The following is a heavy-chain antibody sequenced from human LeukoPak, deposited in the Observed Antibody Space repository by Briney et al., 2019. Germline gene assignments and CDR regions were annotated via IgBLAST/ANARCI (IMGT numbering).Heavy chain of an antibody. Sequence: GRSLRLSCAASGFTFSSYGMHWVRQAPGKGLEWVSYISSSGSTIYYADSVKGRFTISRDNSKNTLYLQMNNLRAEDTAVYYCARLPSGDVWGQGTTVTVSS. CDR1: GFTFSSYG. J-gene: IGHJ6*02. V-gene: IGHV3-48*04. CDR2: ISSSGSTI. CDR3: ARLPSGDV.